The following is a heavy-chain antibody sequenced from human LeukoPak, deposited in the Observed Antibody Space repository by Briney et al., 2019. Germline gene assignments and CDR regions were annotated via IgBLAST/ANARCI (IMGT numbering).Heavy chain of an antibody. Sequence: ASVKVSCKASGYTFTGYYMHWVRQAPGQGLEWMGWINPNSGGTNYAQKFQGRVTMTRDTSISTAYMELSRLRSDDTAVYYCARDRGYYDSSGYYYVDAFDIWGQGTMVTVSS. CDR3: ARDRGYYDSSGYYYVDAFDI. D-gene: IGHD3-22*01. CDR2: INPNSGGT. CDR1: GYTFTGYY. V-gene: IGHV1-2*02. J-gene: IGHJ3*02.